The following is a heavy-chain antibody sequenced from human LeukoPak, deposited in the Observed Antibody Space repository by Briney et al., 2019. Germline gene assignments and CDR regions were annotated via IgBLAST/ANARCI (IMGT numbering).Heavy chain of an antibody. CDR3: AKETAYYYDSSGYSWQDY. Sequence: PGGSLRLSCAASGFTFSNAWMTWVRQAPGKGLEWVGRIKSKTDGGTTDYAAPVKGRFTISRDDSKNTLYLQMNSLKTEDTAVYYCAKETAYYYDSSGYSWQDYWGQGTLVTVSS. CDR2: IKSKTDGGTT. V-gene: IGHV3-15*01. D-gene: IGHD3-22*01. J-gene: IGHJ4*02. CDR1: GFTFSNAW.